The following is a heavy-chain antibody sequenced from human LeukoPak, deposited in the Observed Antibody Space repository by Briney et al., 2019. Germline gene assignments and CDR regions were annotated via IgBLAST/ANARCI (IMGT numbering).Heavy chain of an antibody. CDR3: ATANPTPRGINFDY. CDR1: GFTFRTSA. V-gene: IGHV3-23*01. CDR2: INGGDYST. D-gene: IGHD3-10*01. Sequence: GGSLRLSCAASGFTFRTSAMSWVRQAPGKGLQWLSSINGGDYSTYYADSVKGRFTISRDSSKNILYLQMNSLRTDDTAIYFCATANPTPRGINFDYWGQGTLATVSS. J-gene: IGHJ4*02.